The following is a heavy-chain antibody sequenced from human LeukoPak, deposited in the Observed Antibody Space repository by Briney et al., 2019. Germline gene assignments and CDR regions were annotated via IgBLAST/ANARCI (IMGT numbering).Heavy chain of an antibody. D-gene: IGHD3-10*01. Sequence: GGSLRLSCAASGFTFSSYSMNWVRQAPGKGLEWVAVISYDGSEEYYSDSVKGRFTISRDNSKKTLSLQMNSLRAQDTAVYYCARVQFGDLIYGSDYWGQGTLVTVSS. CDR1: GFTFSSYS. J-gene: IGHJ4*02. V-gene: IGHV3-30*03. CDR3: ARVQFGDLIYGSDY. CDR2: ISYDGSEE.